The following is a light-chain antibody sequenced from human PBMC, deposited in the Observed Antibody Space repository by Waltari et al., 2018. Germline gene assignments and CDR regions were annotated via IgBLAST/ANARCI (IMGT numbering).Light chain of an antibody. CDR2: DVS. J-gene: IGLJ2*01. Sequence: QSALTQPASVSGSPGQSLTISCTGTSSDVGGYNYVSWYQQHPGKSPELMVYDVSNRPPGVSNRFSGSQSGDTASLTISWLQAEDEADYYCSAYTSSSTLVVFGGGTKLTVL. V-gene: IGLV2-14*03. CDR1: SSDVGGYNY. CDR3: SAYTSSSTLVV.